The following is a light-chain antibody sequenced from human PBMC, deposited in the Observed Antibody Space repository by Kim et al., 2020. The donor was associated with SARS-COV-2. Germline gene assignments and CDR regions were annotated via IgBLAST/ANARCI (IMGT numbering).Light chain of an antibody. J-gene: IGLJ1*01. CDR1: SSDVGYYNF. Sequence: QSALTQPASVSGSPGQSITISCTGTSSDVGYYNFVSWYQQHPGKAPKLMIYDVTNRPSGVSRRFSGSKSGNTASLTISGLQTEDEADYYCSSYRSSSLVLGTGTKVTVL. V-gene: IGLV2-14*03. CDR3: SSYRSSSLV. CDR2: DVT.